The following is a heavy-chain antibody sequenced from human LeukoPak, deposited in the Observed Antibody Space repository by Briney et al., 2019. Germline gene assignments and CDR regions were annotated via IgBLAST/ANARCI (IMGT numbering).Heavy chain of an antibody. CDR3: ARGIRTMVRGVSRYYYMDV. CDR2: MNPNSGNT. V-gene: IGHV1-8*01. Sequence: ASVKVSCKASGYTFTSYDINWVRQATGQGLEWMGWMNPNSGNTGYAQKFQGRVTMTRNTSISTAYMELSSLRSEDTAVYYCARGIRTMVRGVSRYYYMDVWGKGTTVTISS. D-gene: IGHD3-10*01. J-gene: IGHJ6*03. CDR1: GYTFTSYD.